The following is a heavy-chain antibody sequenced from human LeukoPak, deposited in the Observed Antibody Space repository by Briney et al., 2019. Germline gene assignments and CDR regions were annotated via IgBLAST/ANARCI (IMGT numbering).Heavy chain of an antibody. CDR1: GGSISSSSYY. CDR2: IYYSGST. CDR3: ARHQSHLGYCSGGSCYPSEIFDY. Sequence: PSETLSLTCTVSGGSISSSSYYWGWIRQPPGKGLEWIGSIYYSGSTYYNPSLKSRVTISVDTSKNQFSLKLSSVTAADTAVYYCARHQSHLGYCSGGSCYPSEIFDYWGQGTLVTVSS. D-gene: IGHD2-15*01. J-gene: IGHJ4*02. V-gene: IGHV4-39*01.